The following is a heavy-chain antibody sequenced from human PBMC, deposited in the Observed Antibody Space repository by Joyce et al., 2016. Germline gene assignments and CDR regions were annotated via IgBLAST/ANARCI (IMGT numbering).Heavy chain of an antibody. Sequence: EELLLESGGGLAQPGGSLGLSCAASGFTFSSYGMSWVRQAPVKGLEWVSAIEGGGDTTNYAGSVKGRFTISRDNSKNTLYLQMNSLRAEDTAVYYCAKEGVAVQDFWGQGTLVTVSS. CDR2: IEGGGDTT. V-gene: IGHV3-23*01. J-gene: IGHJ4*02. CDR1: GFTFSSYG. D-gene: IGHD1-1*01. CDR3: AKEGVAVQDF.